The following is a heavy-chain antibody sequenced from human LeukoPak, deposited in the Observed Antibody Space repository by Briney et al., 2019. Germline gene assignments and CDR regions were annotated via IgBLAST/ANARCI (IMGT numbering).Heavy chain of an antibody. J-gene: IGHJ5*02. D-gene: IGHD2-2*01. Sequence: SETLSLTCTVSGGSISSSGYYWGWIRQPPGKGLEWIGSIYYSGSTNYNPSLKSRVTVSVDTSKNQFSLKLSSVTAADTAVYYCARDYTERYCSSTSCYGGRNWFDPWGQGTLVTVSS. CDR1: GGSISSSGYY. CDR3: ARDYTERYCSSTSCYGGRNWFDP. CDR2: IYYSGST. V-gene: IGHV4-39*07.